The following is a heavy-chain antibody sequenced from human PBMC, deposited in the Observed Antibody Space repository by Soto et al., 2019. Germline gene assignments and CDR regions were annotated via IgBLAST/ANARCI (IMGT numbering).Heavy chain of an antibody. D-gene: IGHD3-9*01. CDR2: IIPIFGTA. CDR1: GGTFSSYA. CDR3: ARERLYYDILTGYFDY. Sequence: QVQLVQSGAEVKKPGSSVKVSCKASGGTFSSYAISWVRQAPGQGLEWMGGIIPIFGTANYGQKFQGRVTITADESTSTAYMELSSLRSEDTAVYYCARERLYYDILTGYFDYWGQGTLVTVSS. V-gene: IGHV1-69*01. J-gene: IGHJ4*02.